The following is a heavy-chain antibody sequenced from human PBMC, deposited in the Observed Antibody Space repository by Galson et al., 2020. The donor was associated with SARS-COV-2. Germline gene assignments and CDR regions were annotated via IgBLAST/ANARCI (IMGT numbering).Heavy chain of an antibody. J-gene: IGHJ4*02. Sequence: GESLKISCAASGFTFSSYAMHWVRQAPGKGLEWVAVISYDGSNKYYADSVKGRFPIFRDTAENSLYLQMNRLRVEDTATYYCARDGIWGQGTLVTVSS. V-gene: IGHV3-30*04. CDR2: ISYDGSNK. CDR3: ARDGI. CDR1: GFTFSSYA. D-gene: IGHD1-26*01.